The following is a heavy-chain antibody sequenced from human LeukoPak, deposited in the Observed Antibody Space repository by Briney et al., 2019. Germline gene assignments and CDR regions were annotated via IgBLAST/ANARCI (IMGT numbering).Heavy chain of an antibody. Sequence: GGSLRLSCAASGFTFSSYAMHWVRQAPGKGLEWVAVISYDGSNKYYADSVKGRFTISRDNSKNTLYLQMNSLRAEDTAAYYCARAWDVWGQGTTVTVSS. J-gene: IGHJ6*02. V-gene: IGHV3-30*04. CDR2: ISYDGSNK. CDR1: GFTFSSYA. CDR3: ARAWDV.